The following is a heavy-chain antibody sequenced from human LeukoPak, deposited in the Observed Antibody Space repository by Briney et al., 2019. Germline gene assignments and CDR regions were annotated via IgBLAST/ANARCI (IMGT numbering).Heavy chain of an antibody. CDR3: ARADY. Sequence: GGSLRLSCEGSGFTFSNYWMGWVRQAPGKGLQWVANIKQDASEKYYVDSVKGRFTISRDNAKNSLYLQMNSLRAEDTAVYYCARADYWGQGTLVTVSS. CDR1: GFTFSNYW. J-gene: IGHJ4*02. CDR2: IKQDASEK. V-gene: IGHV3-7*01.